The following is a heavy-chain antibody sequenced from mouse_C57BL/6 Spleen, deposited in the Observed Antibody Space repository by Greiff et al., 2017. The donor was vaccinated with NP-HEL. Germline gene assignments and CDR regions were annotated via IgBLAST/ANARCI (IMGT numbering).Heavy chain of an antibody. Sequence: VQLQQPGAELVRPGSSVKLSCKASGYTFTSYWMHWVKQRPIQGLEWIGNIDPSDSETHYNQKFKGKATLTGDKSSSTAYMQLISLTSEDSAVYYCARARPYYFDYWGQGTTLTVSS. V-gene: IGHV1-52*01. CDR3: ARARPYYFDY. CDR2: IDPSDSET. CDR1: GYTFTSYW. J-gene: IGHJ2*01.